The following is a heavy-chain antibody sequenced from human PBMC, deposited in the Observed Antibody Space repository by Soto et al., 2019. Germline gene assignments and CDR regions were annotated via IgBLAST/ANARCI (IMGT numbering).Heavy chain of an antibody. CDR1: GFTFSSYA. CDR3: AREGGHRRSTSCRYGLNWFDP. Sequence: GGSLRLSCAASGFTFSSYAMHWVRQAPGKGLEWVAVISYDGVNKYYADSVKGRFTISRDNSKNTLYLQMNSLRAEDTAVFNCAREGGHRRSTSCRYGLNWFDPWGQGTLVTVSS. J-gene: IGHJ5*02. V-gene: IGHV3-30-3*01. D-gene: IGHD2-2*01. CDR2: ISYDGVNK.